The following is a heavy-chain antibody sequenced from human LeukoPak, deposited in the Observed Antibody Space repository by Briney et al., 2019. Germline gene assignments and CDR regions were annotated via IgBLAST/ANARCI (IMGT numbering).Heavy chain of an antibody. V-gene: IGHV1-18*01. CDR1: GYTFTSYG. CDR2: ISAYNGNT. Sequence: ASVKVSCKASGYTFTSYGISWVRQAPGQGLEWMGWISAYNGNTNYAQKLQGRVTMTTDTSTSTAYMELRSLRSDDTAVYYCARDRTPGQKIRYNWFDPWGQGTLVTVSS. D-gene: IGHD2-15*01. CDR3: ARDRTPGQKIRYNWFDP. J-gene: IGHJ5*02.